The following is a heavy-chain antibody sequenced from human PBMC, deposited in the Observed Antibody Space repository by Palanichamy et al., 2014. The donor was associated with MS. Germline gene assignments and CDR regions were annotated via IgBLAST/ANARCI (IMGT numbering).Heavy chain of an antibody. CDR2: ISPHNNKT. CDR3: ARDRGIAGTAFDY. Sequence: QVQLVQSGVEVKKPGASVKVSCKASGYTFINYGINWVRQAPGQGLQWMGWISPHNNKTDYAQTLQGRVTMTADTPTSTAYMELRSLRSDDTAVYFCARDRGIAGTAFDYWGQGTLVTVSS. V-gene: IGHV1-18*01. D-gene: IGHD6-13*01. CDR1: GYTFINYG. J-gene: IGHJ4*02.